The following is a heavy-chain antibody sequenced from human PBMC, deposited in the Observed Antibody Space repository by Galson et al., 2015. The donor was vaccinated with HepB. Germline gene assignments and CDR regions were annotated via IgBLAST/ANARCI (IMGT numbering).Heavy chain of an antibody. D-gene: IGHD3-9*01. J-gene: IGHJ4*02. CDR3: TRRGLNFDWLSQDGDYFDY. CDR1: GFTFSGSA. V-gene: IGHV3-73*01. CDR2: IRSKANSYAT. Sequence: SLRLSCAASGFTFSGSAMHWVRQASGKGLEWVGRIRSKANSYATAYAASVKGRFTISRDDSKNTAYLQMNSLKTEDTAVYYCTRRGLNFDWLSQDGDYFDYWGQGTLVTVSS.